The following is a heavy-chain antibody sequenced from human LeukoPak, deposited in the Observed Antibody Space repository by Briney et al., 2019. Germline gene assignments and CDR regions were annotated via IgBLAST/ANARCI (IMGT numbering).Heavy chain of an antibody. CDR3: AHRIRSAGYGGYGHDYFDY. Sequence: SGPTLVNPTQTLTLTCTFSGFSLSSSGVGVGWIRQSPGKALEWLALIYWDADKLYSPSLKSRLTISDDTSKKQVVLTMTNVDPVDTATYYCAHRIRSAGYGGYGHDYFDYWGQGTLVTVSS. D-gene: IGHD1-26*01. J-gene: IGHJ4*02. V-gene: IGHV2-5*02. CDR1: GFSLSSSGVG. CDR2: IYWDADK.